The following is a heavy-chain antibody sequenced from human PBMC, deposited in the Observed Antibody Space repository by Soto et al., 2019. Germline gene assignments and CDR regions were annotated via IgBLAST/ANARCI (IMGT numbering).Heavy chain of an antibody. CDR1: GFTFSSYA. V-gene: IGHV3-23*01. Sequence: SLRLSCAASGFTFSSYAVSWVRQAPGKGPEWISSISGSGSTIYYADSVKGRFTISRDNSKNTLYLQMSSLRAEDTAVYYCAKVFYYYDSSGYYYFDYWGQGTLVTVSS. CDR3: AKVFYYYDSSGYYYFDY. J-gene: IGHJ4*02. D-gene: IGHD3-22*01. CDR2: ISGSGSTI.